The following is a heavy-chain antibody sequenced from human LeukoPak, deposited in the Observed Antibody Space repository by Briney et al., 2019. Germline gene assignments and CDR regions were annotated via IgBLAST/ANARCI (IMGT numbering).Heavy chain of an antibody. V-gene: IGHV3-48*04. CDR1: GFTVSSNY. D-gene: IGHD3-10*01. J-gene: IGHJ4*02. CDR2: ISSSGSTI. Sequence: QPGGSLRPSYAASGFTVSSNYMSWVRQAPGKGLEWVSYISSSGSTIYYADSVKGRFTISRDNAKNSLYLQMNSLRAEDTAVYYCAGDRDVVRGTFDYWGQGTLVTVSS. CDR3: AGDRDVVRGTFDY.